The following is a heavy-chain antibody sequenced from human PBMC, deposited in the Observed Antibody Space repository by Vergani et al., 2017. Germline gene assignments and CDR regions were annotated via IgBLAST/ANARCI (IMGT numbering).Heavy chain of an antibody. CDR2: IYPGDSDT. J-gene: IGHJ6*02. Sequence: EVQLVQSGAEVKKPGASLKISCKGSGYSFTSYWIGWVRQLPGKGLGWMHIIYPGDSDTRYSPSFQGQVTISADKSNSNAYLQWSSLKAWDTSMYYCARQPLYRGAPGHGRDVWGQGTTVTVSS. CDR1: GYSFTSYW. V-gene: IGHV5-51*01. D-gene: IGHD2-2*02. CDR3: ARQPLYRGAPGHGRDV.